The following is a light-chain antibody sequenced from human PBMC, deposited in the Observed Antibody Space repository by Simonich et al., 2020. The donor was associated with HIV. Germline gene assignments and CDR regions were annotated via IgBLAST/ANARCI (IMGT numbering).Light chain of an antibody. J-gene: IGKJ5*01. V-gene: IGKV3-11*01. Sequence: EIVLTQSPGTLSLSPGKRAPLSCRARQSVSNYLAWYQQKPGQAPRLLIFDASHRATGIPARFSGSGSGTDFTLTISSLEPEDFAVYYCQQRSNWPGTFGQGTRLEIK. CDR2: DAS. CDR1: QSVSNY. CDR3: QQRSNWPGT.